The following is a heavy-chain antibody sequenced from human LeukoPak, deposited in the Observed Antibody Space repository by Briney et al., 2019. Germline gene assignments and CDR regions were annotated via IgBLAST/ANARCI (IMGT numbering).Heavy chain of an antibody. CDR1: GVSISSYY. CDR3: ARRLGYYYYYGMDV. CDR2: IYYSGST. V-gene: IGHV4-59*08. D-gene: IGHD7-27*01. Sequence: PSETLSLTCTVSGVSISSYYWSWIRQPPGKGLQWIGYIYYSGSTNYNPSLKSRVTISVDTSKNQFSLKLSSVTAADTAVYYCARRLGYYYYYGMDVWGQGTTVTVSS. J-gene: IGHJ6*02.